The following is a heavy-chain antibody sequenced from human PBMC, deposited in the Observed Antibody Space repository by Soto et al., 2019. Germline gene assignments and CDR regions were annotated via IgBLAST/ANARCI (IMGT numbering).Heavy chain of an antibody. Sequence: QVQLQESGPGLVKPSETLSLTCTVSGGSISSYYWSWIRQPPGKGLEWIGYIYYSGSTNYNPSLKSRVTISVDTSKNQFSLKLSSVTAADTAVYYCARDLLPEDYDYGMDVWGQGTTVTVSS. J-gene: IGHJ6*02. V-gene: IGHV4-59*01. CDR1: GGSISSYY. CDR3: ARDLLPEDYDYGMDV. CDR2: IYYSGST. D-gene: IGHD1-26*01.